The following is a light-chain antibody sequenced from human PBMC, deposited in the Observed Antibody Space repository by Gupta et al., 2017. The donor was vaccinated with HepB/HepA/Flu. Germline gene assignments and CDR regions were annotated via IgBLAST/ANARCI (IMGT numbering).Light chain of an antibody. CDR2: KAS. Sequence: DIQMTQSPSTLSASVGDRVTITCRASQSISSWLAWYQQKPGKAPKLLIYKASSLESGVTSRFSGSGSGTEFTLTISSRQPDDFATYYCQQYNSYSPCTFGQGTKLEIK. CDR1: QSISSW. V-gene: IGKV1-5*03. J-gene: IGKJ2*02. CDR3: QQYNSYSPCT.